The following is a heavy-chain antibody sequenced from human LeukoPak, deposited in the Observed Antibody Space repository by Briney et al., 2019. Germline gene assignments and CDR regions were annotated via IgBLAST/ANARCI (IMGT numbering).Heavy chain of an antibody. CDR2: ISGDGGST. CDR3: ARDFNYYFDY. V-gene: IGHV3-43*02. CDR1: GFTFDDYD. D-gene: IGHD5-24*01. Sequence: GGSLRLSCAASGFTFDDYDIHWVRQAPGKGLEWVSLISGDGGSTYYADSVKGRFTISRDISKNTLYLQMNSLRAEDTAVYYCARDFNYYFDYWGQGTLVTVSS. J-gene: IGHJ4*02.